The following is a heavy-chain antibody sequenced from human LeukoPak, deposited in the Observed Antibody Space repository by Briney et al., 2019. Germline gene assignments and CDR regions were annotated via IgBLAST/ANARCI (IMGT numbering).Heavy chain of an antibody. V-gene: IGHV3-21*01. CDR3: ARDRLSSWYSRYFDY. CDR1: GFTFSSYS. CDR2: ISSSSSYI. Sequence: PGGSLRLSCAASGFTFSSYSMNWVRQAPGKGLEWVSSISSSSSYIYYADSVKGRFTISRDNAKNSLYLQMNSLRAEDTAVYYCARDRLSSWYSRYFDYGGQGTLVTVSS. D-gene: IGHD6-13*01. J-gene: IGHJ4*02.